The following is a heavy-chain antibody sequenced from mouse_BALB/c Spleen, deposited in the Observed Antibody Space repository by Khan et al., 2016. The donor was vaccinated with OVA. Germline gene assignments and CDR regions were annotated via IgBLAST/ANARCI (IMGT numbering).Heavy chain of an antibody. Sequence: EVKLLESGPGLVKPSQSLSLTCTVTGYSITSDYAWNWIRQFPGNKLEWMGYISSSGSTNYNPALKRRISITRDTSKNQFFLQLNSVTTEDTATYYCARDGSRYNYAMDYWGQGTSVTVSS. J-gene: IGHJ4*01. CDR3: ARDGSRYNYAMDY. CDR2: ISSSGST. V-gene: IGHV3-2*02. CDR1: GYSITSDYA. D-gene: IGHD2-3*01.